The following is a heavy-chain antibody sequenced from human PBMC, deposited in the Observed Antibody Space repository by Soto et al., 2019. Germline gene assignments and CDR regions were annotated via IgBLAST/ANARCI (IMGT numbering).Heavy chain of an antibody. Sequence: PSETLSLTCAVYGGSFSGYYWSWIRQPPGKGLEWIGEINHSGSTNYNPSLKSRVTISVDTSKNQFSLKLSSVTAADTAVYYCARGITRSPRGGRLLYFWGQGTLVTVSS. CDR2: INHSGST. V-gene: IGHV4-34*01. CDR3: ARGITRSPRGGRLLYF. CDR1: GGSFSGYY. D-gene: IGHD3-16*01. J-gene: IGHJ4*02.